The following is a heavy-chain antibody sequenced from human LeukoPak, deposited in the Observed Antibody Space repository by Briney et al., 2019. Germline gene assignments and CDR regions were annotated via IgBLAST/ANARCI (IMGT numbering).Heavy chain of an antibody. J-gene: IGHJ4*02. D-gene: IGHD2-2*01. CDR1: GFTFSSYG. CDR2: IKQDGSEK. V-gene: IGHV3-7*01. CDR3: ARGSRWVVPAAPAFDY. Sequence: PGGSLRLSCAASGFTFSSYGMHWVRQAPGKGLEWVANIKQDGSEKYYVDSVKGRFTISRDNAKNSLYLQMNSLRAEDTAVYYCARGSRWVVPAAPAFDYWGQGTLVTVSS.